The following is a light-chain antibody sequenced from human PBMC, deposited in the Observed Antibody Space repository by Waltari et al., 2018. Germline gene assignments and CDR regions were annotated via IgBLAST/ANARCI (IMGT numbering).Light chain of an antibody. CDR1: QSVFYSPYNQNC. Sequence: DIVMTQFPDSLAGSLGERATIKCKSSQSVFYSPYNQNCLAWYQQKPGQPPELLFYWASTRESGVPDRFSGSGSGTDFTLTISSLQAEDVAFYYCQQYYSSPWTFGQGTKVEVK. CDR3: QQYYSSPWT. J-gene: IGKJ1*01. V-gene: IGKV4-1*01. CDR2: WAS.